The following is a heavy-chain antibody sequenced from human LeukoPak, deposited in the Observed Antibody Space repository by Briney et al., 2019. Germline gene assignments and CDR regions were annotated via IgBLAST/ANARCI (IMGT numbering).Heavy chain of an antibody. Sequence: SSETLSLTCAVYGGSFSGYYWSWIRLPPGKGLEWIGEINHSGSTNYNPSLKSRVTISVDTSKNQFSLKLSSVTAADTAVYYCAREFLVVPAAMPAQSYYYYGMDVWGKGTTVTVSS. V-gene: IGHV4-34*01. CDR3: AREFLVVPAAMPAQSYYYYGMDV. D-gene: IGHD2-2*01. CDR1: GGSFSGYY. J-gene: IGHJ6*04. CDR2: INHSGST.